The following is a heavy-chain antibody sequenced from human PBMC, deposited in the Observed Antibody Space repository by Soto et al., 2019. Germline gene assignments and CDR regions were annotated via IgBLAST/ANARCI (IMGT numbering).Heavy chain of an antibody. Sequence: PGESLKISCKGSGYSFTSYWISWVRQMPGKGLEWMGRIDPSDSYTNYSPSFQGHVTISADKSISTAYLQWSSLTPEDTAVYYCTGITWFRGMDVWGQGTPVTVSS. CDR1: GYSFTSYW. CDR2: IDPSDSYT. V-gene: IGHV5-10-1*01. D-gene: IGHD3-10*01. J-gene: IGHJ6*02. CDR3: TGITWFRGMDV.